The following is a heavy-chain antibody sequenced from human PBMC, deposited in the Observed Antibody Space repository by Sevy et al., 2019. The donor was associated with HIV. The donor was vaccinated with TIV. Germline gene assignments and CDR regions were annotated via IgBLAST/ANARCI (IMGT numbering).Heavy chain of an antibody. D-gene: IGHD3-22*01. CDR2: IKQDGSEK. V-gene: IGHV3-7*01. CDR1: GFTFSNYW. CDR3: ARPYRTDPFYYSGSGGYYYPSYFDY. Sequence: GGSLRLSCAASGFTFSNYWMSWVRQAPGKGLEWVANIKQDGSEKYYVDSVKGRFTISGDNAKNSLYLQMNSLRAEDTAVYYYARPYRTDPFYYSGSGGYYYPSYFDYWGQGTLVTVSS. J-gene: IGHJ4*02.